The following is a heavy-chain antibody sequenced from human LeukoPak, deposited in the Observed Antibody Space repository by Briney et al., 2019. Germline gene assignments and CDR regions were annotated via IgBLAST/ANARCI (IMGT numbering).Heavy chain of an antibody. Sequence: SETLSLTCTVSGGSISSYYWGWIRQPPGKGLEWIGSIYYSGSTYYNPSLKSRVTISVDTSKNQFSLKLSSVTAADTAVYYCASQYSSSWTPFDYWGQGTLVTVSS. CDR1: GGSISSYY. V-gene: IGHV4-39*01. J-gene: IGHJ4*02. CDR2: IYYSGST. D-gene: IGHD6-13*01. CDR3: ASQYSSSWTPFDY.